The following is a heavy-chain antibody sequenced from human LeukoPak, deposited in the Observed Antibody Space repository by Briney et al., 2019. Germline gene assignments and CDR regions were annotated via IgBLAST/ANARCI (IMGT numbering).Heavy chain of an antibody. D-gene: IGHD6-19*01. CDR3: ARETYTNAWYPFDY. J-gene: IGHJ4*02. V-gene: IGHV3-74*01. CDR1: KFTFSSYW. Sequence: GGSLRLSCAASKFTFSSYWMHWVRQAPGKGLVWVSRINPDGSTTNYADSVKGRFTISRDNAKNTLYLQMNSLRAEDTAVYYCARETYTNAWYPFDYWGQGTLVTVSS. CDR2: INPDGSTT.